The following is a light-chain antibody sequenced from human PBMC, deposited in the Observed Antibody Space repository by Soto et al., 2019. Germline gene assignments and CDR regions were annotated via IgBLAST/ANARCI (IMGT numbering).Light chain of an antibody. V-gene: IGKV3-15*01. CDR3: EQYGSSPRT. CDR1: QSVISN. CDR2: GAS. Sequence: EIVVTKSPATLSVSPGERATLSCRASQSVISNLAWYQQKPGQAPRLLIYGASTRATGIPARFSGSGSGTEFTLTISSLEPEDFALYYCEQYGSSPRTFGQGTKVDI. J-gene: IGKJ1*01.